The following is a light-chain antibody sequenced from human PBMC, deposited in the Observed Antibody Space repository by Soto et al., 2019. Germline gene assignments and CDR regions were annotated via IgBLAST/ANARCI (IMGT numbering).Light chain of an antibody. CDR1: SSDVGGYNY. V-gene: IGLV2-14*01. CDR3: ISYTSSSTWV. CDR2: EVS. Sequence: QSAPTQPASVSGSPGQSVTISCTGTSSDVGGYNYVSWYQQHPGKAPKLMIYEVSNRPSGVSNRFFGSKSGNTASLTVSGIQAEDEADYYCISYTSSSTWVFGGGTKLTVL. J-gene: IGLJ3*02.